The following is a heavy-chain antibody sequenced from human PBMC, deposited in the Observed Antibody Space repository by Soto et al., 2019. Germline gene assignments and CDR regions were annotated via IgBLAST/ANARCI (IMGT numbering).Heavy chain of an antibody. J-gene: IGHJ4*02. CDR3: ASGTYDYVWESYRNAPNDY. CDR1: GFTFSTYN. D-gene: IGHD3-16*02. V-gene: IGHV3-21*01. CDR2: ISTSSSYK. Sequence: EVQLVESGGGLVKPGGSLRLSCVASGFTFSTYNMNWVRQAPGKGLEWVSSISTSSSYKYYADSVKGRFSISRDNAKDSMYLQMDSLRADDTAVYYCASGTYDYVWESYRNAPNDYWGQGTLVTVSS.